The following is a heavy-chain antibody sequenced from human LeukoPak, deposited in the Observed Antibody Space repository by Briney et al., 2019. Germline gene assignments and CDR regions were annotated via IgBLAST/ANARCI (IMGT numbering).Heavy chain of an antibody. CDR2: IYYSGST. J-gene: IGHJ4*02. CDR1: GGSISSSSCY. Sequence: SETLSLTCTVSGGSISSSSCYWGWIRQPPGKGLEWIGSIYYSGSTYYNPSLKSRVTISVDTSKNQFSLKLSSVTAADTAVYYCARRNYSGSYYVIDYWGQGTLVTVSS. CDR3: ARRNYSGSYYVIDY. V-gene: IGHV4-39*01. D-gene: IGHD1-26*01.